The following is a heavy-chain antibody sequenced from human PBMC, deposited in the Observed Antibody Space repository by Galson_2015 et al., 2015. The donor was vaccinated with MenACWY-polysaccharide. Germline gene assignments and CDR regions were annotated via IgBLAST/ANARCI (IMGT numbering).Heavy chain of an antibody. D-gene: IGHD3-3*01. J-gene: IGHJ6*02. CDR2: RYSGANT. CDR3: ARDGGSGVLIATNSYYYGMDV. V-gene: IGHV3-66*02. CDR1: GFTVSGNC. Sequence: SLRLSCAASGFTVSGNCISWVRQAPGKGLEWVSFRYSGANTYYADSVKGRFTISRDNSQNTVHLQMNSLRPEDTAVYYCARDGGSGVLIATNSYYYGMDVWGQGTTVTVSS.